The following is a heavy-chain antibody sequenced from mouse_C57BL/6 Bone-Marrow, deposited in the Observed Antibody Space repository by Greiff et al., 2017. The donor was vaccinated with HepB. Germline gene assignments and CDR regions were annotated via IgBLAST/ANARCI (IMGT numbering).Heavy chain of an antibody. J-gene: IGHJ3*01. CDR1: GFTFSSYG. CDR3: ANGGICPSFAY. V-gene: IGHV5-6*01. D-gene: IGHD6-5*01. CDR2: ISSGGSYT. Sequence: EVQVVESGGDLVKPGGSLKLSCAASGFTFSSYGMSWVRQTPDKRLEWVATISSGGSYTYYPDSVKGRFTISRDNAKNTLYLQMSSLKSEDTAMYYCANGGICPSFAYWGQGTLVTVSA.